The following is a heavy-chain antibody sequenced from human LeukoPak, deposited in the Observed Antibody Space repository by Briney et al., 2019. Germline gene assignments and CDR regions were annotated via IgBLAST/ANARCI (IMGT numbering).Heavy chain of an antibody. Sequence: SETLSLTCAVYGGSFSGYYWSWIRQPPGKGLEWLGEINHSGSTNYNPSLKSRVTISVDTSKNQFSLKLSSVTAADTAVYYCARVSVGRRLGFDYWGQGTLVTVSS. D-gene: IGHD5-12*01. CDR2: INHSGST. CDR3: ARVSVGRRLGFDY. V-gene: IGHV4-34*01. J-gene: IGHJ4*02. CDR1: GGSFSGYY.